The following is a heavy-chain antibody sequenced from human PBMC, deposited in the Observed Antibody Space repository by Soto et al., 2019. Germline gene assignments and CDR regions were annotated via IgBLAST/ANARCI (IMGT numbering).Heavy chain of an antibody. Sequence: GGSLRLSCAASGFTFSSYSMNWVRQAPGKGLEWVSSISSSSSYIYYADSVKGRFTISRDNAKNSLYLQMNSLRAEDTAVYYCARDPRYCSGGSCYSFATGYFDLRRRGTLVTVSS. CDR1: GFTFSSYS. CDR2: ISSSSSYI. V-gene: IGHV3-21*01. J-gene: IGHJ2*01. CDR3: ARDPRYCSGGSCYSFATGYFDL. D-gene: IGHD2-15*01.